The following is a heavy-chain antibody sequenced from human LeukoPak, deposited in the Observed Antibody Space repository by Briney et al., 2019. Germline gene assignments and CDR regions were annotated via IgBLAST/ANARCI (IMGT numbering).Heavy chain of an antibody. J-gene: IGHJ4*02. CDR3: ASLGYCSGGSCYARRDY. CDR2: INWNGGST. Sequence: GGSLRLSCAASGFTFDDYGMSWVRQAPGKGLEWVSGINWNGGSTGYADSVKGRFAISRDNAKNSLYLQMNSLRAEDTALYYCASLGYCSGGSCYARRDYWGQGTLVTVSS. CDR1: GFTFDDYG. D-gene: IGHD2-15*01. V-gene: IGHV3-20*04.